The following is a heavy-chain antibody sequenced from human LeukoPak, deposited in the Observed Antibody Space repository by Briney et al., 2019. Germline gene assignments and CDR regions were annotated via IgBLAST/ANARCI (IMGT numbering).Heavy chain of an antibody. V-gene: IGHV3-7*01. CDR3: ARLSAYYYDSYFYYYMDV. CDR1: GFTFSSYS. D-gene: IGHD3-22*01. Sequence: GGSLRLSCAASGFTFSSYSMNWVRQAPGKGLEWVANIKQDGSEKYYVDSVKGRFTISRDNAKKSVYLHMSSLRAEDTALYYCARLSAYYYDSYFYYYMDVWGKGTTVTVSS. CDR2: IKQDGSEK. J-gene: IGHJ6*03.